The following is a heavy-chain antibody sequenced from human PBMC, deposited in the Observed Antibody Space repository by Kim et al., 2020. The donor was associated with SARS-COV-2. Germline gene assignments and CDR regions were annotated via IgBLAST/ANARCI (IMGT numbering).Heavy chain of an antibody. Sequence: MYYANSVKGRFTTSVATAKSEVYLQLNSLRVEDTAVYYCARDGGVSGLFDYWGHGTLVTVSS. V-gene: IGHV3-11*04. CDR3: ARDGGVSGLFDY. J-gene: IGHJ4*01. D-gene: IGHD3-16*01.